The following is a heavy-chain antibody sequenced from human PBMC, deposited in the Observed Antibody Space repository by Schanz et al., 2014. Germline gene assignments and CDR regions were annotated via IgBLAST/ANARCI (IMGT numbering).Heavy chain of an antibody. D-gene: IGHD3-10*01. J-gene: IGHJ6*02. V-gene: IGHV3-23*01. CDR2: ISGGGGTT. CDR3: AKDGPGGSGSYSADGGMDV. Sequence: EVHLLESGGGLVPPGGSLRLSCAASGFNFSDYAMCWVRQAPGKGLEWVSAISGGGGTTYYTEYVKGRFTIARDNSKSTLYLQMNSLRAEDTAVYYWAKDGPGGSGSYSADGGMDVWGQGTTVTVSS. CDR1: GFNFSDYA.